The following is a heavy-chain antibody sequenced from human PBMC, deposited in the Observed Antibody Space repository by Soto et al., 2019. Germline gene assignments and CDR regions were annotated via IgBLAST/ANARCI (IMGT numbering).Heavy chain of an antibody. CDR1: GGSISSGGYY. CDR2: IYYSGST. Sequence: SETLSLTCTVSGGSISSGGYYWSWIRQHPGKGLEWIGYIYYSGSTYYNPSLKSRVTISVDTSKNQFSLKLNSVTAADTAVYFCFNGRYGLFDYCGQGTLVTVSS. D-gene: IGHD5-18*01. J-gene: IGHJ4*02. V-gene: IGHV4-31*03. CDR3: FNGRYGLFDY.